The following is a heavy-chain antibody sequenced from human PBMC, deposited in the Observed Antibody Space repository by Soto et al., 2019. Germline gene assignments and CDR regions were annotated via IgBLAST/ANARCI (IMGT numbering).Heavy chain of an antibody. J-gene: IGHJ4*02. Sequence: QVQLVESGGGVVQPGRSLRLSCVTSRFTFSSYGMHWVRQAPGKGLEWVAVIWNDGSNKYYADSVKGRFTISRDNSRNTLYLQMNSLRAEDTAVYYCAKDTWGIAAAGYYFDYWGQGTLVTVSS. D-gene: IGHD6-13*01. V-gene: IGHV3-33*06. CDR1: RFTFSSYG. CDR2: IWNDGSNK. CDR3: AKDTWGIAAAGYYFDY.